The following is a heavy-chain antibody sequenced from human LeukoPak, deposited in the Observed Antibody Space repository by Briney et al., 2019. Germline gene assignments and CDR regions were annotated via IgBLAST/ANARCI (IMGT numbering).Heavy chain of an antibody. J-gene: IGHJ5*02. D-gene: IGHD3-10*01. CDR2: IYYSGST. Sequence: SETLSLTCTVSGGSISSGDYYWSWIRQPPGKGLEWIGYIYYSGSTYYNPSLKSRVTISVDTSKNQFSLKLSSVTAPDTAVYYCARDYYGSGSYYPNWFDPWGQGTLVTVSS. CDR3: ARDYYGSGSYYPNWFDP. CDR1: GGSISSGDYY. V-gene: IGHV4-30-4*01.